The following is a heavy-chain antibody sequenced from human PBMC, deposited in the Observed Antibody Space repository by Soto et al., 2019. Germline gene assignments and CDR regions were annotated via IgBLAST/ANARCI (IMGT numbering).Heavy chain of an antibody. CDR3: ARDLVIPYCGGDCYSDWYFDL. Sequence: QVQLVQSGAEVKEPGASVKVSCRASGYTFTNYAIHWVRQAPGQRLEWMGWLNPGNGNTKYPQKFQGRVTITRDTSASTAYMFLSSLRSEDTAVYYCARDLVIPYCGGDCYSDWYFDLWGRGTLVTVSS. D-gene: IGHD2-21*01. V-gene: IGHV1-3*01. J-gene: IGHJ2*01. CDR2: LNPGNGNT. CDR1: GYTFTNYA.